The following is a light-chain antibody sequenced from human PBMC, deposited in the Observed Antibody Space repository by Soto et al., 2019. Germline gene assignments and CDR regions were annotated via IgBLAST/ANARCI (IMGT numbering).Light chain of an antibody. V-gene: IGKV3-15*01. Sequence: EIVLTQSPGTLSLSPGERATLSCRASQSVSSSDLAWYQQKPGQAPRLLISGASTRATDIPARFSGSGSGTEFTLTISSLQSEDFAVYFCQQYNYWPPLTFGGGTKVDI. J-gene: IGKJ4*01. CDR2: GAS. CDR3: QQYNYWPPLT. CDR1: QSVSSSD.